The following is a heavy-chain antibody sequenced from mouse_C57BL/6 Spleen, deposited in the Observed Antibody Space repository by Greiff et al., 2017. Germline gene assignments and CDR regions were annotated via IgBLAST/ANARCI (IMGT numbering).Heavy chain of an antibody. CDR2: IHPNSGST. CDR3: ARDYGSSSWFAY. V-gene: IGHV1-64*01. J-gene: IGHJ3*01. D-gene: IGHD1-1*01. Sequence: QVQLKQPGAELVKPGASVKLSCKASGYTFTSYWMHWVKQRPGQGLEWIGMIHPNSGSTNYNEKFKSKATLTVDKSSSTAYMQLRSLTSEDSAVYYCARDYGSSSWFAYWGQGTLVTVSA. CDR1: GYTFTSYW.